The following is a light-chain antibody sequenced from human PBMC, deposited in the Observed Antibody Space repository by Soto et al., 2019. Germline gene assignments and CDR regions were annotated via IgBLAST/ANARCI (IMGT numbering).Light chain of an antibody. J-gene: IGLJ1*01. CDR1: SSDVGGYDY. Sequence: QSALTQPASVSGSPGQSITISCTGTSSDVGGYDYVSWYQLHPGKAPKLMIFEVSNRPSGVSYRFSGSKSGNTASLTISGLQVEDEADYFCSSYSISTAYLFGTGT. CDR3: SSYSISTAYL. V-gene: IGLV2-14*01. CDR2: EVS.